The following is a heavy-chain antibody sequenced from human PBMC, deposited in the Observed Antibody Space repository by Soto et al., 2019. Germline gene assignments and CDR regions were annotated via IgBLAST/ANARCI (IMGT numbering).Heavy chain of an antibody. Sequence: SGPTLVKPTQTLTLTCTFSGFSLSTSGVGVGWIRQPPGKALEWLALIYWNDDKRYSPSLKSRLTITKDTSKNQVVLKMTNMDPVDTATYYCAHAHTYYYDSSGYRFDYWGQGTLVTVSS. CDR2: IYWNDDK. CDR1: GFSLSTSGVG. CDR3: AHAHTYYYDSSGYRFDY. V-gene: IGHV2-5*01. D-gene: IGHD3-22*01. J-gene: IGHJ4*02.